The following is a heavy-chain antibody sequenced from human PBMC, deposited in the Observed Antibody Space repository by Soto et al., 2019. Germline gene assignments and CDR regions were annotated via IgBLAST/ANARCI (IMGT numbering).Heavy chain of an antibody. CDR1: GFICSYHP. V-gene: IGHV3-23*01. Sequence: WWALRVCCEASGFICSYHPMSWFRQAPGKGLEWVSAISGNGIATYYADSVKGRFTISRDNSKNTLYLQMNSLRAEDTAVYYCARGGAVVGEGYYYGMDVWGQGTTVTVS. J-gene: IGHJ6*02. CDR3: ARGGAVVGEGYYYGMDV. CDR2: ISGNGIAT. D-gene: IGHD6-19*01.